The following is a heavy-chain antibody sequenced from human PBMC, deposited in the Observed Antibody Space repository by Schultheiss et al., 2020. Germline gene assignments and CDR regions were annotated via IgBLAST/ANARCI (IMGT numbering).Heavy chain of an antibody. Sequence: GGSLRLSCAASGFSFNSHTMGWVRQAPGKGLEYVSAISSNGGSTYYADSVKGRFTISRDNSKNTLYLQMNSLRAEDTAVYYCARDVWSYSSYGMDVWGQGTTVTVSS. CDR1: GFSFNSHT. J-gene: IGHJ6*02. CDR2: ISSNGGST. D-gene: IGHD1-26*01. V-gene: IGHV3-64*04. CDR3: ARDVWSYSSYGMDV.